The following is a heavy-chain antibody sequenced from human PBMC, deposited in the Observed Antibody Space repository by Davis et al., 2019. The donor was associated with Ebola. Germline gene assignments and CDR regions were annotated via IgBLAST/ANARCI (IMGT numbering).Heavy chain of an antibody. CDR1: GYTFTGYY. CDR2: INPNSGGT. CDR3: AAGDGYNSPDY. V-gene: IGHV1-2*02. Sequence: ASVKVSCKASGYTFTGYYMHWVRQAPGQGLEWMGWINPNSGGTNYAQKFQGRVTITADKSTSTAYMELSSLRSEDTAVYYCAAGDGYNSPDYWGQGTLVTVSS. D-gene: IGHD5-24*01. J-gene: IGHJ4*02.